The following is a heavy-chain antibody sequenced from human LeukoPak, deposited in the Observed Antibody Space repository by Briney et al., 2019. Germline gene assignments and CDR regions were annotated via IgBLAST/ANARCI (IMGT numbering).Heavy chain of an antibody. CDR2: ISSSGSTI. J-gene: IGHJ6*03. CDR3: ARVALQLTTNYYYYMDV. CDR1: GFTFSSYE. Sequence: PGGSLRLSCAASGFTFSSYEMIWVRQAPGKGLEWVSYISSSGSTIYYADSVKGRFTISRDNAKNSLYLQMNSLRAEDTAVYYCARVALQLTTNYYYYMDVWGKGTTVTISS. D-gene: IGHD5-18*01. V-gene: IGHV3-48*03.